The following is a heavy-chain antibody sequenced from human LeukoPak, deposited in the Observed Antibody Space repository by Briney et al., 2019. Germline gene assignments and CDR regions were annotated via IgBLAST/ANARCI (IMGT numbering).Heavy chain of an antibody. CDR2: ISHDGTT. Sequence: SETLSLTCGVSGGPIDITNYWSWVRQAPGKGLEWIGEISHDGTTNYNPSLRSRVAMSLDRANNQFSLTLMSVTAADTAVYYCTRENRPFCPFAYWGQGVLVTVSS. CDR3: TRENRPFCPFAY. V-gene: IGHV4-4*02. J-gene: IGHJ4*02. CDR1: GGPIDITNY. D-gene: IGHD2/OR15-2a*01.